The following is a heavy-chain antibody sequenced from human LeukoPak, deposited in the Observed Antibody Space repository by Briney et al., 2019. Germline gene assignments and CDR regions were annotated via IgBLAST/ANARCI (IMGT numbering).Heavy chain of an antibody. CDR3: ARARTSNTYYYGSGSYFDY. V-gene: IGHV4-59*01. Sequence: SETLSLTCTVSGGSISSYYWSWIRQPPGKGLEWIGYIYYSGSTNYNPSLKSRVTISVDTSKNQFSLKLSSVTAADTAVYYCARARTSNTYYYGSGSYFDYWGQRTLVTVSS. CDR2: IYYSGST. D-gene: IGHD3-10*01. CDR1: GGSISSYY. J-gene: IGHJ4*02.